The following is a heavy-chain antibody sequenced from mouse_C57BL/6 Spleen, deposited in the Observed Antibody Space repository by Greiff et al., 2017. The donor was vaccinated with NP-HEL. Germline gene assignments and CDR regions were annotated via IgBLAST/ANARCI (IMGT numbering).Heavy chain of an antibody. V-gene: IGHV1-64*01. CDR1: GYTFTSYW. D-gene: IGHD1-1*01. CDR2: IHPNSGST. Sequence: QVQLQQPGAELVKPGASVKLSCKASGYTFTSYWMHWVKQRPGQGLEWIGMIHPNSGSTNYNEKFKSKATLTVDKSSSTAYMQLSSLTSEDSAVYYWARPPTTVESAWFAYWGQGTLVTVSA. CDR3: ARPPTTVESAWFAY. J-gene: IGHJ3*01.